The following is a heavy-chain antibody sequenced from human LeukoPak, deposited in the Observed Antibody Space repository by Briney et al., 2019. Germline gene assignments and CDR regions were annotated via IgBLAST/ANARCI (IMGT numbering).Heavy chain of an antibody. J-gene: IGHJ4*02. CDR2: INPNSGGT. D-gene: IGHD3-22*01. V-gene: IGHV1-2*06. CDR3: ARRSGYYYGIDY. Sequence: ASVKVSCKASGYTFTGYYMHWVRQAPGQGLEWMGRINPNSGGTNYAQKFQGRVTMTRDTSISTAYMELSRLRSDDTAVYYCARRSGYYYGIDYWGQGTLVTVSS. CDR1: GYTFTGYY.